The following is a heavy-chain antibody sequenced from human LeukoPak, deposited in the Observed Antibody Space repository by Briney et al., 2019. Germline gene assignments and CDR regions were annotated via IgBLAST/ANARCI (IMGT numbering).Heavy chain of an antibody. CDR3: AGKVHGYYYYYMDV. J-gene: IGHJ6*03. V-gene: IGHV4-61*02. CDR2: IYTSGST. Sequence: PSETLSLTCTVSGGSISSGSYYWSWIRQPAGKGLEWIGRIYTSGSTDYTPSLKSRVTISVDTSKNQFSLKLSSVTAADTAVYYCAGKVHGYYYYYMDVWGKGTTVTVSS. CDR1: GGSISSGSYY.